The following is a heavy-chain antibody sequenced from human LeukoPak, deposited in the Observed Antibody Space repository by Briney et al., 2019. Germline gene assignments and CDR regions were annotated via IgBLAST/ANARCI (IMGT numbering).Heavy chain of an antibody. D-gene: IGHD2-8*01. V-gene: IGHV3-74*01. CDR3: AKDQNGYCTNGVCYIRYFDL. J-gene: IGHJ2*01. CDR2: ISTDGTGT. CDR1: GFTFSSYW. Sequence: GGSLRLSCAASGFTFSSYWMHWVRQAPGKGLVWVSRISTDGTGTGYADSVKGRFTISRDNAKNTLYLQMNSLRAEDTAVYYCAKDQNGYCTNGVCYIRYFDLWGRGTLVTVSS.